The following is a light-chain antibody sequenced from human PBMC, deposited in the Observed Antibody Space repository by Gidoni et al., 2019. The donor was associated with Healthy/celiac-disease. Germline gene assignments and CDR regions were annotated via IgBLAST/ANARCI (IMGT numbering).Light chain of an antibody. V-gene: IGKV3-11*01. J-gene: IGKJ5*01. CDR3: QQSSKWPPA. CDR2: DAS. Sequence: EIVLTQSPATLSLSPGERATLSCRASQSVSSYLDWYQQKPGQAPRLIISDASNGSTILPTRFSGSGSGKDITITISSLEHEDFAVYYCQQSSKWPPAFGQGTRLEIK. CDR1: QSVSSY.